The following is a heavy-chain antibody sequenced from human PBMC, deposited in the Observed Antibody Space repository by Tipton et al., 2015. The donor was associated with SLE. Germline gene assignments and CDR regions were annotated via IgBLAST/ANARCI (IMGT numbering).Heavy chain of an antibody. J-gene: IGHJ4*02. CDR2: INHRGST. Sequence: TLSLTCAVYGGSISSSSSYYWAWIRQPPGKGVEWIGEINHRGSTNYNPSLKSRVTISVDTSKSHFSLKIYSVNAADTAVYYCARGRYYDILTGSPLFDSWGQGTLVTVSS. CDR3: ARGRYYDILTGSPLFDS. D-gene: IGHD3-9*01. V-gene: IGHV4-34*01. CDR1: GGSISSSSSYY.